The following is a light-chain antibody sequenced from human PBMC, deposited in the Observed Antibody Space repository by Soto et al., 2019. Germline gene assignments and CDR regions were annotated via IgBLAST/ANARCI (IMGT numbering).Light chain of an antibody. J-gene: IGKJ5*01. Sequence: DIQMTQSPSSLSASVGDRVTITCRASQIISTHLSWYQQKPGKAPKFLIYTASSLQSGVPSRFSGYGSETEFTLTISSLQPEDFETYFCQQSYSIPPTFGQGTRLENK. V-gene: IGKV1-39*01. CDR2: TAS. CDR1: QIISTH. CDR3: QQSYSIPPT.